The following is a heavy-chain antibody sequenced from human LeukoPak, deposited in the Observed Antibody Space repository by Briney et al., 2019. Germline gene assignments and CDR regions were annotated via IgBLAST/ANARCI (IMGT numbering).Heavy chain of an antibody. CDR1: GFTFGDYA. V-gene: IGHV3-49*04. J-gene: IGHJ5*02. D-gene: IGHD6-13*01. CDR3: TRDTAAAANWFDP. Sequence: SGGSLRLSCTASGFTFGDYAMSWVRQAPGKGLEWVGFIRSKAYGGTTEYAASVKGRFTISRDDSKSIAYLQMNSLKTEDTAVYYCTRDTAAAANWFDPGGQGTLVTVSS. CDR2: IRSKAYGGTT.